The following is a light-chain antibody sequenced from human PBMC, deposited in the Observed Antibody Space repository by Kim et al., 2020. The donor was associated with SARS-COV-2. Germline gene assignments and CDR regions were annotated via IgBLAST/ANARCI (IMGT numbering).Light chain of an antibody. Sequence: VSPRQTASITCSGDKLGDKYACWYQQQPGQSPVLVIYQDTKRPSGIPERFSGSNSGNTATLTISGTQAMDEADYYCQAWDSSTAWVFGGGTQLTVL. V-gene: IGLV3-1*01. J-gene: IGLJ3*02. CDR1: KLGDKY. CDR3: QAWDSSTAWV. CDR2: QDT.